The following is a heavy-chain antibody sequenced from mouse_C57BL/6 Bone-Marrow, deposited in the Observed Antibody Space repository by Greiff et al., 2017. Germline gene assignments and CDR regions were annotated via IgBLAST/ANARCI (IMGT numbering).Heavy chain of an antibody. CDR3: AKLGHAMDY. CDR1: GYTFTSYS. J-gene: IGHJ4*01. Sequence: VQLLQSGAELARPGSSVKMSCKASGYTFTSYSMHWVKQRPGQGLAWIGYINPSSGYTKYNQKFKDKATLTADKSSSTAYMQLSSLTSEDTAVYYCAKLGHAMDYWGQGTSVTVSS. V-gene: IGHV1-4*01. CDR2: INPSSGYT. D-gene: IGHD4-1*01.